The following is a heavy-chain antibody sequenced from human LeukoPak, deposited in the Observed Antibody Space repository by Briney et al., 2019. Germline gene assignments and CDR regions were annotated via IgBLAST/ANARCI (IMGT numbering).Heavy chain of an antibody. CDR1: GYRFTSYW. D-gene: IGHD3-22*01. CDR3: AGQPGLYDSSGYYCGREEFFDP. Sequence: GESLKISCKGSGYRFTSYWIGWVRQMPGKGLEWRGIIYPGASDTRYSPSFQGPVTISADKSISTAYLQWSSLKASDTAVYYCAGQPGLYDSSGYYCGREEFFDPWGQGTLVTVSS. J-gene: IGHJ5*02. CDR2: IYPGASDT. V-gene: IGHV5-51*01.